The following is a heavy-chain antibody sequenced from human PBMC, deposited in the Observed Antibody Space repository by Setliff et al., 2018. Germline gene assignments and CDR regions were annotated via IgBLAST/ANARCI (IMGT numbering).Heavy chain of an antibody. CDR3: VRDVSVIDYRYYGLVV. J-gene: IGHJ6*02. D-gene: IGHD3-16*02. V-gene: IGHV3-21*01. CDR1: GFMFSVYN. CDR2: ISRRGDYK. Sequence: GGSLRLSCAGSGFMFSVYNMNWVRQAPGKGLEWVSSISRRGDYKHYADSVKGRFTLSRDNAHNSLFLQVNSLRAEDSAVYYCVRDVSVIDYRYYGLVVWGQGTTVTVSS.